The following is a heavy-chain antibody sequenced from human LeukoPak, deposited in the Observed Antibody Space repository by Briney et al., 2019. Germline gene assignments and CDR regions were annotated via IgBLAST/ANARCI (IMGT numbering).Heavy chain of an antibody. V-gene: IGHV3-30-3*01. D-gene: IGHD3-22*01. CDR2: ISYDGSNK. CDR3: ARPLLSSGYDYFDY. CDR1: GFTFSNYA. Sequence: PGGSLRLSCAASGFTFSNYAMSWVRQAPGKGLEWVAVISYDGSNKYYADSVKGRFTISRDNSKNTLYLQMNSLRAEDTAVYYCARPLLSSGYDYFDYWGQGTLVTVSS. J-gene: IGHJ4*02.